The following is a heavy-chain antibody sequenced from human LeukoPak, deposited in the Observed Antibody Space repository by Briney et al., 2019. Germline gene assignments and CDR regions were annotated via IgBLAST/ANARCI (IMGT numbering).Heavy chain of an antibody. V-gene: IGHV5-51*01. CDR1: GYSFTTYW. D-gene: IGHD6-19*01. J-gene: IGHJ4*02. CDR2: IYPGDADT. Sequence: PGESLKISCQGSGYSFTTYWIGWVPQMPGKGLEWMGIIYPGDADTRYSTSFQGQATISADKSINTAYLQWSSLKASDTAMYYCARKYSSGWPNWGQGTLVTVSS. CDR3: ARKYSSGWPN.